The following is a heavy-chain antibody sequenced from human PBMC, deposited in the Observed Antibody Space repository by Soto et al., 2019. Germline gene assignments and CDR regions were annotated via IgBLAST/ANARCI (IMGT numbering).Heavy chain of an antibody. Sequence: EVQLVESGGGLVKPGGSLRLSCAASGFIFSSYSMNWVRQAPGKGLEWVSSISSSSTYTYYAESAKGRFTISRDSAKKSLFLEMTSLRAEDTAVYYCARDRCSCGSCYSIDYWGQGTLVTVSS. V-gene: IGHV3-21*01. CDR2: ISSSSTYT. D-gene: IGHD2-15*01. J-gene: IGHJ4*02. CDR1: GFIFSSYS. CDR3: ARDRCSCGSCYSIDY.